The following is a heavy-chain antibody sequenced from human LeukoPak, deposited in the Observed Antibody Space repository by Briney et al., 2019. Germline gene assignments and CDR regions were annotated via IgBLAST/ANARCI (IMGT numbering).Heavy chain of an antibody. CDR2: IKLDGSED. V-gene: IGHV3-7*01. J-gene: IGHJ4*02. CDR1: GLAFSNTW. CDR3: AVDRRFKIFDY. D-gene: IGHD5-24*01. Sequence: GGSLRLSCATSGLAFSNTWMYWASQAPGEWLEWVASIKLDGSEDFYADSVKGRFHISRDNAKNSLFLQMTNLKAEDTAVYYCAVDRRFKIFDYWGQGTLVTVSS.